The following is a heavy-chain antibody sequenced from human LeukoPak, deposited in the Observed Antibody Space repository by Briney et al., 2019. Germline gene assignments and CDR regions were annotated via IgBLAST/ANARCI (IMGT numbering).Heavy chain of an antibody. D-gene: IGHD6-19*01. J-gene: IGHJ4*02. CDR2: IYSSGST. CDR1: GGSITSYF. CDR3: ARAGPGHSSGIFDS. V-gene: IGHV4-4*07. Sequence: SETLSLTCPVSGGSITSYFWTWIRQPAGKGLQYIGRIYSSGSTNYNPALKSRVTMSVDTSKNQFSLKLNSVTAADTAIYYCARAGPGHSSGIFDSWGQGTLATVSS.